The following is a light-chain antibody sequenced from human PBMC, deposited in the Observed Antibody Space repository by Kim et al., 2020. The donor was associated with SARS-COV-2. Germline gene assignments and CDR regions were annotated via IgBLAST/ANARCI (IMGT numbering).Light chain of an antibody. CDR1: SSNVGNEG. V-gene: IGLV10-54*01. Sequence: QTATLTFTGTSSNVGNEGAAWLQQHQGHPPKLLSYRNNNRPSGISERLSASRSGNTASLTITGLQPEDEADYYCSAWDSTLSAWVFGGGTKVTVL. CDR3: SAWDSTLSAWV. CDR2: RNN. J-gene: IGLJ3*02.